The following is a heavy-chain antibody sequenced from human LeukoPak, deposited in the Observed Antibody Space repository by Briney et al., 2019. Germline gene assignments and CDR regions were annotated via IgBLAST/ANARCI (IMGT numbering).Heavy chain of an antibody. D-gene: IGHD3-10*01. CDR3: ARAGNYYGRHTNWFDP. Sequence: GGSLRLSCAASGFTFSSYSMHWVRQAPGKGLEWVSYISSSTGTIYYAESVKGRFTISRDNAKNSLYLQMNSLRAEDTAVYYCARAGNYYGRHTNWFDPWGQGTLVTVSS. CDR1: GFTFSSYS. J-gene: IGHJ5*02. V-gene: IGHV3-48*01. CDR2: ISSSTGTI.